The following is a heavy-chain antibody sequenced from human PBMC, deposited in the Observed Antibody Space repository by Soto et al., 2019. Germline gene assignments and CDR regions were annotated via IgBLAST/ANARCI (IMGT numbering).Heavy chain of an antibody. Sequence: GGSLRLSCAASGFTFSSYAMSWVRQAPGKGLEWVSAISGSGGSTYYADSVKGRFTISRDNSKNTLYLQMNSLRAEDTAVYYCAKGLRLYYYYGMDVWGQGTTVTVSS. CDR3: AKGLRLYYYYGMDV. D-gene: IGHD4-17*01. V-gene: IGHV3-23*01. J-gene: IGHJ6*02. CDR1: GFTFSSYA. CDR2: ISGSGGST.